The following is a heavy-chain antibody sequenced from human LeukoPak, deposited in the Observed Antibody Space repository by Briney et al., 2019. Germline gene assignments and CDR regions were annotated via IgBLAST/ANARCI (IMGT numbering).Heavy chain of an antibody. CDR2: IYYSGST. J-gene: IGHJ4*02. CDR3: ASSVVPAYEVDY. D-gene: IGHD2-2*01. CDR1: GGSISSGDYY. Sequence: PSQTLSLTCTVSGGSISSGDYYWSWIRQPPGKGLEWIGYIYYSGSTYYNPPLKSRVTISVDTSKNQFSLKLSSVTAADTAVYYCASSVVPAYEVDYWGQGTLVTVSS. V-gene: IGHV4-30-4*01.